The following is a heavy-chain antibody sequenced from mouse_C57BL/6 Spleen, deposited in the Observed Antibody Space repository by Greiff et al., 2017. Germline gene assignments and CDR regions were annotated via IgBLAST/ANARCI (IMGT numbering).Heavy chain of an antibody. J-gene: IGHJ2*01. Sequence: QVQLQQPGAELVKPGASVKLSCKASGYTFTSYWMHWVKQRPGQGLEWIGMIHPNSGSTNYNEKFKSKATLTVDKSSSTAYMQLSSLTSEDSAVYYCARNLYGILYYFDYWGQGTTLTVSS. V-gene: IGHV1-64*01. CDR3: ARNLYGILYYFDY. D-gene: IGHD2-1*01. CDR2: IHPNSGST. CDR1: GYTFTSYW.